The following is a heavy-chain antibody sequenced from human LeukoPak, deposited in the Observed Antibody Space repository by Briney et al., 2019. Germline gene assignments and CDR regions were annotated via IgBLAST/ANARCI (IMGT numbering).Heavy chain of an antibody. V-gene: IGHV1-46*01. D-gene: IGHD2-2*01. J-gene: IGHJ4*02. CDR1: GYTFTSYY. Sequence: ASVKVSCKASGYTFTSYYMHWVRQAPGQGLEWMGMINPSGGSTNYAQKFQGRVTTTRDTSTSTVYMELSSLRSEDTAVYYCARVRYCSSTSCPDFDYWGQGTLVTVSS. CDR2: INPSGGST. CDR3: ARVRYCSSTSCPDFDY.